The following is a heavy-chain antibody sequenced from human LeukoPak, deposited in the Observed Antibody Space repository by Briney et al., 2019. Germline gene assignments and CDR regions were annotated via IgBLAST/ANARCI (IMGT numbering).Heavy chain of an antibody. CDR3: ARIYDFWSAYQYYFDY. CDR2: IHTSGST. V-gene: IGHV4-4*07. Sequence: SETLSLTCTVSGGSISSYYWTWIRQPAGKGLEWIGRIHTSGSTNYNPSLKSRVTMSVDTPKNQFSLRLSSVTAADTAVYYCARIYDFWSAYQYYFDYWGQGTLVTVSS. D-gene: IGHD3-3*01. J-gene: IGHJ4*02. CDR1: GGSISSYY.